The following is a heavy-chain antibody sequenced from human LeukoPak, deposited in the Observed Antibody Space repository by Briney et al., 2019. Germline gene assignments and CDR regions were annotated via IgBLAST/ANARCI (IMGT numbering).Heavy chain of an antibody. CDR3: ARVYYYGSGSYSSPAFDI. V-gene: IGHV3-30*04. CDR1: GFTFSSYA. CDR2: ISYDGSNK. D-gene: IGHD3-10*01. Sequence: PGGSLRLSCAASGFTFSSYAMHWVRQAPGKGLEWVAVISYDGSNKYYADSVKGRFTISRDNSKNTLYLQMNSLRPEDTAVYYCARVYYYGSGSYSSPAFDIWGQGTMVTVSS. J-gene: IGHJ3*02.